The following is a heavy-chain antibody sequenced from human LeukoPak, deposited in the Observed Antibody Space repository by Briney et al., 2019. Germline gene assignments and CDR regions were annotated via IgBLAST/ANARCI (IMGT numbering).Heavy chain of an antibody. CDR2: ITSSSTYI. V-gene: IGHV3-21*01. D-gene: IGHD1-26*01. CDR1: GFTFSSYN. CDR3: ARDSYSGNYGDYYYYYMDV. Sequence: KPGGSLRLSCAASGFTFSSYNMNWVRQAPGKGLEWVSSITSSSTYIYYADSVKGRFTISRDNARNSLYLQMNSLRVEDTAVYYCARDSYSGNYGDYYYYYMDVWGKGTTVTISS. J-gene: IGHJ6*03.